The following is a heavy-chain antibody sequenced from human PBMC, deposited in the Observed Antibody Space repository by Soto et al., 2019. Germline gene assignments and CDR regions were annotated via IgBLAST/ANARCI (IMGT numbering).Heavy chain of an antibody. CDR2: ISSSSSYI. CDR1: GFTFSSYS. J-gene: IGHJ1*01. V-gene: IGHV3-21*01. D-gene: IGHD2-15*01. Sequence: EVQLVESGGGLVKPGGSLRLSCAASGFTFSSYSMNWVRQAPGKGLEWVSSISSSSSYIYYADSVKGRFTISRDNAKNSLYLQMNSLRAEDTAVYYCARDRNHCSGGSCDSGGGLQHWGQGTLVTVSS. CDR3: ARDRNHCSGGSCDSGGGLQH.